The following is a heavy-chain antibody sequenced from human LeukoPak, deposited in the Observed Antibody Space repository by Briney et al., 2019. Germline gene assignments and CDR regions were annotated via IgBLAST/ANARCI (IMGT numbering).Heavy chain of an antibody. CDR2: INPNSGGT. D-gene: IGHD2-21*01. V-gene: IGHV1-2*02. CDR1: GYTFNGYY. J-gene: IGHJ4*02. Sequence: ASVKVSCKASGYTFNGYYMHWVRQAPGQGLEGMGWINPNSGGTNYAQKFQGRVTMSRDTAISTAYMELSRLRSDDTAVYYCARPQGSDIVVIGGEFDYWGQGTLVTVSS. CDR3: ARPQGSDIVVIGGEFDY.